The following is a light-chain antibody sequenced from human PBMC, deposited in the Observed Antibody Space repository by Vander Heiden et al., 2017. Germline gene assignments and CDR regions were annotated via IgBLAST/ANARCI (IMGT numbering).Light chain of an antibody. Sequence: SSELTQDPAVSVALGQTVRITCQGDSLRSYYASWYQQKPGQAPVLVIYGKNNRPSGIPDRFPGSSSGNTASLTITGAQAEDEADYYGNSRDSSGNHLYVCGTGTKVTV. CDR1: SLRSYY. J-gene: IGLJ1*01. V-gene: IGLV3-19*01. CDR2: GKN. CDR3: NSRDSSGNHLYV.